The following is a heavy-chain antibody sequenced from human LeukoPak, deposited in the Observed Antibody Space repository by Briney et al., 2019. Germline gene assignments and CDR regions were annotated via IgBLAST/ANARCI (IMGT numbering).Heavy chain of an antibody. Sequence: ASVKVSCKASGFTFTNYDINWVRQTTGQGLEWMGWMNPVTGNTGYARQFQGRITMTRDTSTSTAYMELRSLESEDTAVYYCVRDGEGIAISVNYWFDPWGQGTLVTVSS. CDR2: MNPVTGNT. CDR1: GFTFTNYD. J-gene: IGHJ5*02. V-gene: IGHV1-8*01. CDR3: VRDGEGIAISVNYWFDP. D-gene: IGHD3-10*01.